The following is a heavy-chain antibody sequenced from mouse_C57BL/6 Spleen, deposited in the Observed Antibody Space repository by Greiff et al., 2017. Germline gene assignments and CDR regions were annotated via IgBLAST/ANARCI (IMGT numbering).Heavy chain of an antibody. CDR2: IYPGDGDT. CDR3: AGDYDYDRRGFAY. CDR1: GYAFSSSW. D-gene: IGHD2-4*01. Sequence: QVQLQQSGPELVKPGASVKISCKASGYAFSSSWMNWVKQRPGKGLEWIGRIYPGDGDTNYNGKFKGKATLTADKSSSTAYMQLSSLTSEDSAVYFCAGDYDYDRRGFAYWGQGTLVTVSA. V-gene: IGHV1-82*01. J-gene: IGHJ3*01.